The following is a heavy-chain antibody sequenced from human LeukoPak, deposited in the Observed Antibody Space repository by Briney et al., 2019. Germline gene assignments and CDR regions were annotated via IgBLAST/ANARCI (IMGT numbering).Heavy chain of an antibody. V-gene: IGHV1-2*02. D-gene: IGHD3-9*01. CDR1: GYTFTGYY. Sequence: ASLKVSCKASGYTFTGYYMHCVRQAPGHGLEWMGWINPNSGGTNYAQKFQGRVTMTRDTSISTAYMELSRLRSDDTAVYYCARDYDILTGYYSFDYWGQGTLVTVSS. CDR3: ARDYDILTGYYSFDY. CDR2: INPNSGGT. J-gene: IGHJ4*02.